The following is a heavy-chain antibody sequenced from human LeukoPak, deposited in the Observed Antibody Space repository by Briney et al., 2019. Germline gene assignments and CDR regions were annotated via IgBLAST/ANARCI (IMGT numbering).Heavy chain of an antibody. CDR2: ISGSGGST. V-gene: IGHV3-23*01. CDR3: AKKDFWSGYLDY. J-gene: IGHJ4*02. D-gene: IGHD3-3*01. Sequence: AISGSGGSTYYADSVKGRFTISRDNSKNTLYLQMNSLRAEDTAVYYCAKKDFWSGYLDYWGQGTLVTVSS.